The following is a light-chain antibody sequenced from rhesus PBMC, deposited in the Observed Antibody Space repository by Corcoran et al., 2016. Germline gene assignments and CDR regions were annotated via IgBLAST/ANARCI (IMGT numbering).Light chain of an antibody. Sequence: DIQMTQSPSSLSASVGDRVTITCRASQGISSWLDWFQQKPGKARKLLIYKASSLQSGVPSRFSGGGSRTDFPLTINGLQPEDSATYYCQQYNSAPFTFGPGTKLDIK. J-gene: IGKJ3*01. CDR2: KAS. CDR3: QQYNSAPFT. V-gene: IGKV1-21*01. CDR1: QGISSW.